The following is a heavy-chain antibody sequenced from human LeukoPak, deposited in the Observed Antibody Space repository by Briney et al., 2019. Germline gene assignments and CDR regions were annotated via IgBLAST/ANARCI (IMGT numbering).Heavy chain of an antibody. D-gene: IGHD3-10*01. J-gene: IGHJ4*02. V-gene: IGHV3-11*01. CDR2: ISSSGSTI. Sequence: GGSLRLSCAASGFAFSDYYMSWIRQAPGKGLEWVSYISSSGSTIYYADSVKGRFTISRDNAKNSLYPQMNSLRAEDTAVYYCAREGASLLWFGELKGFDYWGQGTLVTVSS. CDR3: AREGASLLWFGELKGFDY. CDR1: GFAFSDYY.